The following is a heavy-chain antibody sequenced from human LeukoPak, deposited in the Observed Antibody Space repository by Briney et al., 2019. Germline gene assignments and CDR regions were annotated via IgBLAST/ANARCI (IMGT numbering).Heavy chain of an antibody. Sequence: GGSLRLSCAASGFTFSSIAMSWVRQAPDKGLEWVSIICGSGGDTYYADSVKGRFTISRDNSKNTLYLQMNSLRADDTAVYYCAKDLGRYRNNFFDYWGQGNLVTVSS. V-gene: IGHV3-23*01. CDR2: ICGSGGDT. CDR3: AKDLGRYRNNFFDY. CDR1: GFTFSSIA. J-gene: IGHJ4*02. D-gene: IGHD1-26*01.